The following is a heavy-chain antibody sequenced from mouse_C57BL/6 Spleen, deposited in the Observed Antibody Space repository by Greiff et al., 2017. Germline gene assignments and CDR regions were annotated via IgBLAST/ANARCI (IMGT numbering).Heavy chain of an antibody. CDR3: ARTYYGNYGYAMDY. Sequence: QVQLQQSGPELVKPGASVKISCKASGYAFSSSWMNWVKQRPGKGLEWIGRIYPGDGDTNYNGKFKGKATLTADKSSSTAYMQLSSLTSEDSAVYFCARTYYGNYGYAMDYWGQGTSVTVSS. D-gene: IGHD2-10*01. J-gene: IGHJ4*01. CDR2: IYPGDGDT. CDR1: GYAFSSSW. V-gene: IGHV1-82*01.